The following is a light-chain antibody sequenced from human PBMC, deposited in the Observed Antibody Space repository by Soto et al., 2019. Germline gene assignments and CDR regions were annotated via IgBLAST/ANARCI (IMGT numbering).Light chain of an antibody. CDR3: QQHAHWPLT. J-gene: IGKJ4*01. V-gene: IGKV3-11*01. CDR1: QSVGNN. Sequence: EIVLTQSPATLSLSPGARATLSCRASQSVGNNLAGYQQKPGQAPGLLIYEASTRATGIPARFSGSGSGTEFTLTISSLEPEDFAVYYCQQHAHWPLTFGGGTKVEIK. CDR2: EAS.